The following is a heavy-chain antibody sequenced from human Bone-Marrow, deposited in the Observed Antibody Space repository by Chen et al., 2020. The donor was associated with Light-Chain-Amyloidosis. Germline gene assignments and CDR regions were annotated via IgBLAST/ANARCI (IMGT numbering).Heavy chain of an antibody. CDR2: IYYSGIA. CDR3: VSQGYYSYSMDV. J-gene: IGHJ6*02. CDR1: GGSVNSGDDY. V-gene: IGHV4-61*08. Sequence: QVQLQESGPGLVKPSETLSLTCTVSGGSVNSGDDYWTWIRQPPGKGLEWIGYIYYSGIANYNASLTSRVTISLDTSKNQFSLRLNSVTSADTAVYYCVSQGYYSYSMDVWGQGTTVIVSS.